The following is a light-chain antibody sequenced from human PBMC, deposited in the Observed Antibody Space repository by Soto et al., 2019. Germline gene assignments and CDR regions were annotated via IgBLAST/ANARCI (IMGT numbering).Light chain of an antibody. J-gene: IGLJ1*01. CDR2: DVS. V-gene: IGLV2-14*01. CDR1: SSDVGGYNY. CDR3: SSYTSSTTRV. Sequence: QSALTQPASVSGPPGQSITISCTGTSSDVGGYNYVSWYQQHPGKAPKLIIFDVSNRPSGVSNRFSGSKSGNTASLTISGLQAEDEADYYCSSYTSSTTRVFGTGTKLTVL.